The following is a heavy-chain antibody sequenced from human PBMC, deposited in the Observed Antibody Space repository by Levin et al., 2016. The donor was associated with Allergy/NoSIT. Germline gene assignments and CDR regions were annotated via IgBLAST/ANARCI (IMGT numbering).Heavy chain of an antibody. Sequence: ASVKVSCKASGYTFTDYYMHWVRQAPGQGPEWMGWINPNSGGTNYAQKFQGRVTMTRDTSIRTAYMDLRNLRYDDTAIYYCARGLQTGWVPPFDNWGQGALVTVSS. J-gene: IGHJ4*02. D-gene: IGHD3-16*01. V-gene: IGHV1-2*02. CDR1: GYTFTDYY. CDR2: INPNSGGT. CDR3: ARGLQTGWVPPFDN.